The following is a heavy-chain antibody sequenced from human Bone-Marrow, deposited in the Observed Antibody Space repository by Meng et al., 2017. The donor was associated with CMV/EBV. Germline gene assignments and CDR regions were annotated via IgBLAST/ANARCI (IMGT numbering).Heavy chain of an antibody. CDR1: GFTFSSYG. CDR3: AKGQKIYYDSSGYDY. D-gene: IGHD3-22*01. Sequence: GGSLRLSCAASGFTFSSYGMHWVRQAPGKGLEWVAVIWYDGSNKYYADSVKGRFTISRDNSKNTLYLQMNSLRAEDTAVYYCAKGQKIYYDSSGYDYWGQGTLVTASS. V-gene: IGHV3-33*06. CDR2: IWYDGSNK. J-gene: IGHJ4*02.